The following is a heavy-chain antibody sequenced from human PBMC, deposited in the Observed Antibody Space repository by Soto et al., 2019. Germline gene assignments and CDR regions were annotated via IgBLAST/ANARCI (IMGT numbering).Heavy chain of an antibody. J-gene: IGHJ6*02. CDR3: AIVPRIASRPTHVYDGIDV. Sequence: GGSLRLSCAASGFTVSSNYMSWVRQAPGKGLEWASVIYSGGSTYYADSVKGRFIISRDNSKNTMYLQMNSLRAEDTAVYYCAIVPRIASRPTHVYDGIDVWGQGTTVTVSS. V-gene: IGHV3-53*01. CDR1: GFTVSSNY. D-gene: IGHD6-13*01. CDR2: IYSGGST.